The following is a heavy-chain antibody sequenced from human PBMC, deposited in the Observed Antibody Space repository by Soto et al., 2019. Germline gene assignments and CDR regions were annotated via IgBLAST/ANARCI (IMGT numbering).Heavy chain of an antibody. Sequence: PGGSLRLSCAASRFTFSSFAMTWVRQAPGKGLEWVSDIGRSGGATEYADSVKGRFTISRDNSKNTLDLQMNSLRAEDTAVYYCAKQTAMNLESCDYWGQGTLVTVSS. V-gene: IGHV3-23*01. CDR3: AKQTAMNLESCDY. CDR1: RFTFSSFA. D-gene: IGHD2-2*01. CDR2: IGRSGGAT. J-gene: IGHJ4*02.